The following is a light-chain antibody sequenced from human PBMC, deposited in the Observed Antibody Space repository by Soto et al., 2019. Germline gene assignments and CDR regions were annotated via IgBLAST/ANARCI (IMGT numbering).Light chain of an antibody. J-gene: IGKJ1*01. CDR2: GAS. CDR1: ETVATN. CDR3: QQYFEGLPMT. V-gene: IGKV3-15*01. Sequence: EVVMTQSPATLSASPGERATLSCWASETVATNLAWYQQKPGQAPRLLISGASTRAAGISDRFRGSGSGTEFTLTISSLRSEDSDIYYCQQYFEGLPMTFGQGTKVEI.